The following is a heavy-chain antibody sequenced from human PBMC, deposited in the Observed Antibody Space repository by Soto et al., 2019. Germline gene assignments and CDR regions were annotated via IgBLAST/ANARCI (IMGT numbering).Heavy chain of an antibody. D-gene: IGHD3-22*01. Sequence: GGSLRLSCAASGFTFSSYAMSWVRQAPGKGLEWVSGISGSSGGIYYADSVKGRFTISRDNSKNTLYLQMNSLRAEDTAVYYCAKGVRSGYHNNCLDPWGQGTLVTVSS. CDR1: GFTFSSYA. CDR3: AKGVRSGYHNNCLDP. V-gene: IGHV3-23*01. J-gene: IGHJ5*02. CDR2: ISGSSGGI.